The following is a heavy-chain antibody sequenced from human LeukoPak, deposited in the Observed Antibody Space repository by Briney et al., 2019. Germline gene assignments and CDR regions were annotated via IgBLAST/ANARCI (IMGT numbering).Heavy chain of an antibody. J-gene: IGHJ4*02. CDR1: GGSISSYY. CDR2: IYYSGST. V-gene: IGHV4-59*08. Sequence: SETLSLTCTVSGGSISSYYWSWIRQPPGKGLEWIGYIYYSGSTNYNPSLKSRVTISVDTSKNQFPLKLSSVTAADTAVYYCARLPTYWGQGTLVTVSS. CDR3: ARLPTY.